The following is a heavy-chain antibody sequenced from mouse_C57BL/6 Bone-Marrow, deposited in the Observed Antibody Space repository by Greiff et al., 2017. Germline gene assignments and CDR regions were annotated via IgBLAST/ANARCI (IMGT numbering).Heavy chain of an antibody. D-gene: IGHD3-2*02. J-gene: IGHJ2*01. CDR1: GYTFTSYW. CDR3: AREGQLRLREEFDY. Sequence: VQLQQPGAELVRPGTSVKLSCKASGYTFTSYWMHWVKQRPGQGLEWIGVIDPSDSYTNYNQKLKGKATLTVDTSSSTAYMQLSSLTSEDSAVYYCAREGQLRLREEFDYWGQGTTLTVSS. V-gene: IGHV1-59*01. CDR2: IDPSDSYT.